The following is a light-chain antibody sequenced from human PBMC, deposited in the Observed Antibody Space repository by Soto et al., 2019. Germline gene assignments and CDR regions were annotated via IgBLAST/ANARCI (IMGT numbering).Light chain of an antibody. V-gene: IGLV1-51*02. Sequence: QSVLTQPPSVSAAPGQKVTISCSGSSSNIGNNYVSWYQQLPGTAPKLLIYENNKRPSGIPDRFSGSKSGTADTLGITGLQTGDEADYYGGTWNSSLRGGFGGGTQVTVL. J-gene: IGLJ2*01. CDR2: ENN. CDR1: SSNIGNNY. CDR3: GTWNSSLRGG.